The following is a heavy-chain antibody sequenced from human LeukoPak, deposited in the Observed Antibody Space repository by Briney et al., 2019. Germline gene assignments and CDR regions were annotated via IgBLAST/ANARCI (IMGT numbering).Heavy chain of an antibody. Sequence: SPTLSLTCAISGDSVSSNSAAWNWIRQSPSRGLEWLGRTYYRSKWYNDYAVSVKSRITINPDTSKNQFSLQLNSVTPEDTAVYYCARDRGPKYQLLTYYFDYWGQGTLVTVSS. D-gene: IGHD2-2*01. CDR3: ARDRGPKYQLLTYYFDY. CDR2: TYYRSKWYN. V-gene: IGHV6-1*01. CDR1: GDSVSSNSAA. J-gene: IGHJ4*02.